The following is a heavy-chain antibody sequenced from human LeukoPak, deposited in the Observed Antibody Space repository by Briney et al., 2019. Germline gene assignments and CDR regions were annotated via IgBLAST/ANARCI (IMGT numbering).Heavy chain of an antibody. D-gene: IGHD5-24*01. Sequence: ASVKVSCKASGGTFSSYAINWVRQAPGQGLEWMGRIIPILGLTNYAQNFQDRVTISADKFTTTVYMELSSLESEDTAIYYCARGSRGDGYTSYWGQGTLVTVSS. V-gene: IGHV1-69*04. J-gene: IGHJ4*02. CDR1: GGTFSSYA. CDR3: ARGSRGDGYTSY. CDR2: IIPILGLT.